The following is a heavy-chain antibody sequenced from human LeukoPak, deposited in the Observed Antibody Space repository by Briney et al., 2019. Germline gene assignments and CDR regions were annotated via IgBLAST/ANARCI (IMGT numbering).Heavy chain of an antibody. CDR2: INKDGSST. D-gene: IGHD4-17*01. V-gene: IGHV3-74*01. CDR3: ARDTRYGDFLGY. J-gene: IGHJ4*02. CDR1: GFTFSSYW. Sequence: HAGGSLRLSCAASGFTFSSYWMHWVRQVPGKGLEWVSRINKDGSSTSNADSVKGRFSISRDNTKNTLYLQMNSLRADDTAVYYCARDTRYGDFLGYWGQGTLVTVSS.